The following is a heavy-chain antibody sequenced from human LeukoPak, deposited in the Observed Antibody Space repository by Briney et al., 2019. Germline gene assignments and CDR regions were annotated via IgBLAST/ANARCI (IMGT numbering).Heavy chain of an antibody. J-gene: IGHJ3*02. CDR2: INAGNGNT. CDR3: ARACSYCGGDLTYHDAFDI. V-gene: IGHV1-3*03. CDR1: GYTFTSYA. Sequence: ASVKVSCKASGYTFTSYAMHWVRQAPGQGLEWMGWINAGNGNTKYSQEFQGRVTITADESTSTAYMELSSLRSEDTAVYYCARACSYCGGDLTYHDAFDIWGQGTMVTVSS. D-gene: IGHD2-21*02.